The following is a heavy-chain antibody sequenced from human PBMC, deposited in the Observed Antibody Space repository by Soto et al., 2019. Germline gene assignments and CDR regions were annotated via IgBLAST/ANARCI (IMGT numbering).Heavy chain of an antibody. CDR1: GFTFSSYS. CDR3: AREDILGVRSFDY. CDR2: ISSGSKTI. J-gene: IGHJ4*02. D-gene: IGHD3-10*01. Sequence: EVQLVESGGGLVQRGGSLRLSCAASGFTFSSYSVNWVRQAPGKGLEWVSYISSGSKTIYYADSVRGRFTVSRDNAKNSQYLQMSSLTDEDTAVYYCAREDILGVRSFDYWGRGTLVTVSS. V-gene: IGHV3-48*02.